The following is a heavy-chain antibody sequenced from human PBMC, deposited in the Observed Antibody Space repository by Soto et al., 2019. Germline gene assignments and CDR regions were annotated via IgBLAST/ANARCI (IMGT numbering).Heavy chain of an antibody. V-gene: IGHV3-30*18. CDR3: AKDSRIVVVTAPYDS. Sequence: QVQLVESGGGVVQPGRSLRLSCAASGFTFSSYGMHWVRQAPGKGLEWVAVISYDGSNKYYADSVKGRFTISRDNSKNTLYRQMNSLRAEDTAVYYWAKDSRIVVVTAPYDSWGQGTLVTVSS. CDR2: ISYDGSNK. J-gene: IGHJ4*02. CDR1: GFTFSSYG. D-gene: IGHD2-21*02.